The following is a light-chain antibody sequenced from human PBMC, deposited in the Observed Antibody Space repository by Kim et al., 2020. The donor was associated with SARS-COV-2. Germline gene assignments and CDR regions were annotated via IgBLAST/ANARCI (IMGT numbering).Light chain of an antibody. CDR3: QQYGSSPRT. CDR2: GAS. Sequence: EIVLTQSPGPLSLSPGERVTLSCRASQSVTSSYLAWFQQKPGQAPRLLIYGASSRATGIPDRFSGSGSGTDFTLTISRLEPEDFAVYYCQQYGSSPRTFGQGTKLEI. V-gene: IGKV3-20*01. J-gene: IGKJ2*01. CDR1: QSVTSSY.